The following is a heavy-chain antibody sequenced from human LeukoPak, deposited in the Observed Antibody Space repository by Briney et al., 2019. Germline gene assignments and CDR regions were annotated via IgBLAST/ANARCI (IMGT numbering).Heavy chain of an antibody. J-gene: IGHJ4*02. CDR2: INQDAREI. Sequence: GGSLRLSCAAAGFTFSRYCMNWYRQAPGKGLEWVGNINQDAREINYVDSVRGRFTISRDNAKNSLHLQMNSLRAEDTAVYYCANLVFDSSGYSYFDYWGQGTLVTVSS. CDR1: GFTFSRYC. D-gene: IGHD3-22*01. V-gene: IGHV3-7*03. CDR3: ANLVFDSSGYSYFDY.